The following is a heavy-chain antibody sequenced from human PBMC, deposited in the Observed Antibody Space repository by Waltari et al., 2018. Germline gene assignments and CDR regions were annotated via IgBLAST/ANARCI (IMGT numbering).Heavy chain of an antibody. V-gene: IGHV3-30*18. D-gene: IGHD4-17*01. CDR1: GFTFSSYG. CDR2: IWYDGSNK. CDR3: AKERAYGDYYFDY. J-gene: IGHJ4*02. Sequence: QVQLVESGGGVVQPGRSLRLSCAASGFTFSSYGVRWVRQAPGKGLERVAVIWYDGSNKYYADSVKGRFTISRDNSKNTLYLQMNSLRAEDTAMYYCAKERAYGDYYFDYWGQGTLVTVSS.